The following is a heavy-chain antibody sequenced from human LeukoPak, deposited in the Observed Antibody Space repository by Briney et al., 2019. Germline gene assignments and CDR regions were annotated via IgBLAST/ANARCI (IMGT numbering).Heavy chain of an antibody. CDR2: INPNSGAT. CDR3: ARVSIRARYDYFDY. V-gene: IGHV1-2*02. D-gene: IGHD1-14*01. Sequence: GASVKVSCKASGYTFTGYYMHWVRQAPGQGLEWMGWINPNSGATNYAQKFQGRVTMTRDTSISTAYMELSRLRSDDTAVYYCARVSIRARYDYFDYWGQGTLVTVSS. J-gene: IGHJ4*02. CDR1: GYTFTGYY.